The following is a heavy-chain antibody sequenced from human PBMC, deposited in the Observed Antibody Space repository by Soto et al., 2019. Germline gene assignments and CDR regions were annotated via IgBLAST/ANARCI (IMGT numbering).Heavy chain of an antibody. CDR3: AREVHYYRSGNPNYFAY. Sequence: GGSLRLSCAASGFTFSSYAMSWVRQAPGKGLEWVSAISGSGGSTYYADSVKGRFTISRDNSKNTLYLQMNSLRAEDTAVYYCAREVHYYRSGNPNYFAYWGQGTLVTVSS. D-gene: IGHD3-10*01. J-gene: IGHJ4*02. CDR2: ISGSGGST. V-gene: IGHV3-23*01. CDR1: GFTFSSYA.